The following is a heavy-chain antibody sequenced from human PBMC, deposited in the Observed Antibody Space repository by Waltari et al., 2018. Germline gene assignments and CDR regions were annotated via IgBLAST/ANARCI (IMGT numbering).Heavy chain of an antibody. D-gene: IGHD6-6*01. Sequence: QVQLVESGGGVVPPGGSLRLSCAASAFTFSSYGMHCVRQAPGKGLEWVAFIRYDGSNKYYADSVKGRLIISRDNSTNTLYLQMNSLRAEDTAVYYCASSIAARPTGDYWGQGTLVTVSS. J-gene: IGHJ4*02. CDR3: ASSIAARPTGDY. CDR1: AFTFSSYG. V-gene: IGHV3-30*02. CDR2: IRYDGSNK.